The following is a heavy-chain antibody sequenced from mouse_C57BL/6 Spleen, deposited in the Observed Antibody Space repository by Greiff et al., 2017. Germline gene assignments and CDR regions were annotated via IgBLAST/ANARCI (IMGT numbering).Heavy chain of an antibody. J-gene: IGHJ2*01. CDR2: IRLKSDNYAT. D-gene: IGHD3-1*01. CDR3: TAGGPYYFDY. CDR1: GFTFSNYW. V-gene: IGHV6-3*01. Sequence: EVKLQESGGGLVQPGGSMKLSCVASGFTFSNYWMNWVRQSPEKGLEWVAQIRLKSDNYATHYAESVKGRFTISRDDSKSSVYLQMNNLRAEDTGIYYCTAGGPYYFDYWGQGTTLTVSS.